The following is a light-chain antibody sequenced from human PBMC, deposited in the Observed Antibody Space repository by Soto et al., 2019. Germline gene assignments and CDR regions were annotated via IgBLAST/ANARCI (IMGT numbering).Light chain of an antibody. CDR3: QQYYSIPYT. V-gene: IGKV4-1*01. CDR1: QSVLYNSNNKNY. CDR2: WAS. J-gene: IGKJ2*01. Sequence: DIVMTQSPDSLAVSLGQRATINCKPSQSVLYNSNNKNYLAWYQQKPGQPPKLLLYWASTRESGVPDRFSGSGSGTDFTLAISSLQAEDVAVYYCQQYYSIPYTFGQGTKVDIK.